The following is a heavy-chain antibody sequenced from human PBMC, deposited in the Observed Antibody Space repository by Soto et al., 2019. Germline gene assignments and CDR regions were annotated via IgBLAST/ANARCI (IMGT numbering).Heavy chain of an antibody. Sequence: QVQLVQSGAEVKKPGASVKVSCKASGYTFTNYYVHWVRQAPGQGPEWMGVINPSGGSTRDAQKFQGRVTMTRDTSTSTVYMELSSLRSEDTAVYYCAREDTGDYSGMDVWGQGTTVTVSS. CDR2: INPSGGST. D-gene: IGHD5-18*01. CDR1: GYTFTNYY. V-gene: IGHV1-46*01. J-gene: IGHJ6*02. CDR3: AREDTGDYSGMDV.